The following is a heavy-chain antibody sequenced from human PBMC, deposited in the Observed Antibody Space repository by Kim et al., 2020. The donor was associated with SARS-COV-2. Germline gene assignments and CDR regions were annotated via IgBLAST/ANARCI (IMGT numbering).Heavy chain of an antibody. J-gene: IGHJ4*02. CDR3: ARGGGDYYDSSGIGVDY. Sequence: ASVKVSCKASGYTFTSYGISWVRQAPGQGLEWMGWISAYNGNTNYAQKLQGRVTMTTDTSTSTAYMGLRSLRSDDTAVYYCARGGGDYYDSSGIGVDYWGQGTLVTVSS. V-gene: IGHV1-18*01. CDR1: GYTFTSYG. D-gene: IGHD3-22*01. CDR2: ISAYNGNT.